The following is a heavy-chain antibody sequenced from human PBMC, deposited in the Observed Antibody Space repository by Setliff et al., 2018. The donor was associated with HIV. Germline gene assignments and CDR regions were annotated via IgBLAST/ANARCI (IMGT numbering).Heavy chain of an antibody. CDR1: GDSISSYY. CDR2: INHSGST. D-gene: IGHD7-27*01. V-gene: IGHV4-34*01. J-gene: IGHJ4*02. Sequence: LSLTCTVSGDSISSYYWNWIRQPPGKGLEWIGEINHSGSTNYNPSLKSRVTISVDTSKNQFSLQLSSVTAADTAVYYCARGSTVWAFAHWGQGALVTVSS. CDR3: ARGSTVWAFAH.